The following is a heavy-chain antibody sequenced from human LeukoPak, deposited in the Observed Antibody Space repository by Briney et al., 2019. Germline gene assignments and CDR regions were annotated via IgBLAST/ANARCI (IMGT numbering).Heavy chain of an antibody. CDR2: INTNTGNP. V-gene: IGHV7-4-1*02. D-gene: IGHD3-22*01. CDR1: GYTFTVYF. J-gene: IGHJ4*02. Sequence: ASMKVSCKASGYTFTVYFIHWVRQAPGQGLEWMGWINTNTGNPTYAQGFTGRFVFSLDTSVSTAYLQISSLKAEDTAVYYCARGGGYYYDINIDYWGQGTLVTVSS. CDR3: ARGGGYYYDINIDY.